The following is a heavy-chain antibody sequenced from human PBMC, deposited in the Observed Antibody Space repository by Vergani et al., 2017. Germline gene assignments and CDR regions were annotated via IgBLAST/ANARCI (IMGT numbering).Heavy chain of an antibody. CDR2: IYYSGST. V-gene: IGHV4-30-4*08. D-gene: IGHD6-13*01. Sequence: QVQLQESGPGLVKPSETLSLICDVFDFISNGHYWGWIRQPPGKGLEWIGYIYYSGSTYYNPSLKSRVTISVDTSKNQFSLKLSSVTAADTAVYYCARDHWGIAAAGSRSYWGQGTLVTVSS. CDR1: DFISNGHY. CDR3: ARDHWGIAAAGSRSY. J-gene: IGHJ4*02.